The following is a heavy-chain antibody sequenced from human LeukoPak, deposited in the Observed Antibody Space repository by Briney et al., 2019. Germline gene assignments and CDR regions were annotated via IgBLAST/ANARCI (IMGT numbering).Heavy chain of an antibody. CDR1: GYTFTSYG. Sequence: ASVKVSCKASGYTFTSYGISWVRQAPGQGLEWMGWISAYNGNTNYAQKLQGRVTMTTDTSTSTAYMELRSLRSDDTAVYYCARHAGQRLAYYFDYWGQGTLVTVSS. CDR3: ARHAGQRLAYYFDY. V-gene: IGHV1-18*01. CDR2: ISAYNGNT. D-gene: IGHD6-25*01. J-gene: IGHJ4*02.